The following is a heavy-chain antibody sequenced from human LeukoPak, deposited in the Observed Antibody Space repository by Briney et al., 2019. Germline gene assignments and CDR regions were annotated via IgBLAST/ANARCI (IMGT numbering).Heavy chain of an antibody. D-gene: IGHD4-17*01. V-gene: IGHV4-59*08. Sequence: SETLSLTCTVSGGSISSYYWSWIRQPPGKGLEWIGYIYYSGSTNYNYNPSLKSRVTISVDTSKNQFSLRLGSVTAADTAVYYCARGGTMTTVPLWGHGTLVTVSS. CDR3: ARGGTMTTVPL. J-gene: IGHJ4*01. CDR2: IYYSGST. CDR1: GGSISSYY.